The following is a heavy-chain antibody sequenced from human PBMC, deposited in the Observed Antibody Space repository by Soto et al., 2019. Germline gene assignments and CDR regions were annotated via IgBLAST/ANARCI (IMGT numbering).Heavy chain of an antibody. V-gene: IGHV3-30*01. CDR2: ISFDSSNK. J-gene: IGHJ4*02. CDR3: ARDRLRLGELSLIGYFDY. CDR1: GFSFSSFT. Sequence: QVQLVESGGGVVRPGGPLRLSCAGSGFSFSSFTMHWVRQAPGKGLEWVALISFDSSNKYYAASVKGRFSISRDNSKNTVFLQMDSLRPDDTALYYCARDRLRLGELSLIGYFDYWGQGTLVTVSS. D-gene: IGHD3-16*02.